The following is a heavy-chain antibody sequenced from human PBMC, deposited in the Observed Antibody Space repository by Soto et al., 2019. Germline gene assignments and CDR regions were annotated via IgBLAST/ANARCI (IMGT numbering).Heavy chain of an antibody. V-gene: IGHV4-34*01. CDR1: GGSSSGYY. Sequence: SEPLSLTCAVYGGSSSGYYWTWIRQPPGTGLEWIGEINHSGSTNYNPSLKSRVTISVDRSKNQFSLKLSSVTAADTAVYYCAREASMVRGVIITYYFDYWGQGPLVT. D-gene: IGHD3-10*01. J-gene: IGHJ4*02. CDR2: INHSGST. CDR3: AREASMVRGVIITYYFDY.